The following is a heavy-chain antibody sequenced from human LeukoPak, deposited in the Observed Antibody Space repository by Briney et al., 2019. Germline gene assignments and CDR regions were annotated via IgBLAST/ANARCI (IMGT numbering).Heavy chain of an antibody. D-gene: IGHD3-22*01. CDR1: GFTFSNYW. J-gene: IGHJ5*02. CDR3: ARDLGQYYDTSDNWFDP. V-gene: IGHV3-74*01. Sequence: GGSLRLSCAASGFTFSNYWMHWVRQAPGKGLVWVSRINSDRINTSYADSVKGRFTISRDNAKNTLNLRMNSLRAEDTAVYYCARDLGQYYDTSDNWFDPWGQGTLVTVSS. CDR2: INSDRINT.